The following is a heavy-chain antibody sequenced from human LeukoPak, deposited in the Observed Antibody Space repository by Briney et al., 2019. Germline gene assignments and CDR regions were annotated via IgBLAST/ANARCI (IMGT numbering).Heavy chain of an antibody. J-gene: IGHJ3*01. V-gene: IGHV4-4*07. CDR3: ARILDRDA. CDR1: GGSMSDGY. D-gene: IGHD3-22*01. Sequence: PSETLSLICTVSGGSMSDGYWYWIRHSAATGMEWIGRIHAIGSTNYNPSLNSRVIISLDTSKNQFSLSLSAVTAADTATYYCARILDRDAWGQGTLVTVSP. CDR2: IHAIGST.